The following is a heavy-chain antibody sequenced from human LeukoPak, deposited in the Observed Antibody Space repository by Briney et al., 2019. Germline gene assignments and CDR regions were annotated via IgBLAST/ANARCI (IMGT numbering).Heavy chain of an antibody. CDR3: AKGMRHWLDTFDY. Sequence: PGGSLRLSCAASGFTFNNYGMHWVRQAPGKGLEWVAFIRYDGSNKYYADSVKGRFTISRDNSKNTLYLQMNSLRAEDTAVYYCAKGMRHWLDTFDYWGQGTLVTVSS. D-gene: IGHD6-19*01. V-gene: IGHV3-30*02. J-gene: IGHJ4*02. CDR1: GFTFNNYG. CDR2: IRYDGSNK.